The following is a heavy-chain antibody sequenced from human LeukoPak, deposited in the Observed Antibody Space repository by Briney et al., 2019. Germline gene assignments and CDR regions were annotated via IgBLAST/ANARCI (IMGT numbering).Heavy chain of an antibody. CDR2: INPNSGGT. D-gene: IGHD3-10*01. Sequence: GASVKVSCKASGYTFTGYYMHWVRQAPGQGLEWIGWINPNSGGTSYAQNFQGRVTMTRDTSISTAYMELSRLRSDDTAVYYCARCAGHGSGDYYYYMDVWGKGTTVTISS. V-gene: IGHV1-2*02. CDR1: GYTFTGYY. CDR3: ARCAGHGSGDYYYYMDV. J-gene: IGHJ6*03.